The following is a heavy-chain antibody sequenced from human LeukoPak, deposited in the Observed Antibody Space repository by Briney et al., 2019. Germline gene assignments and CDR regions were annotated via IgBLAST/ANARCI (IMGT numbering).Heavy chain of an antibody. J-gene: IGHJ4*02. CDR3: AKDTTSAYGFDY. V-gene: IGHV3-30-3*01. D-gene: IGHD1-1*01. Sequence: GRSLRLSCAASGFTFNGYSMHWVRQAPGKGLEWVTAISDDETYKFYADSVKGRFTISRDNSKNTLYLQMNSLRAEDTAVYYCAKDTTSAYGFDYWGQGTLVTVSS. CDR1: GFTFNGYS. CDR2: ISDDETYK.